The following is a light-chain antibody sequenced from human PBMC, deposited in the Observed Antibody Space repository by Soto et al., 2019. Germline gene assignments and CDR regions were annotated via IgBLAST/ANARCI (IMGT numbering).Light chain of an antibody. CDR2: AAS. CDR1: QSITNY. CDR3: QQSDSYPYT. Sequence: DIQMTQSPSSLSVSVGDRFTITCRASQSITNYLIWYQQKPGKAPKLLVYAASSLQSGVPSRFSANGSGTDFTLTISSLQPEDFATYYCQQSDSYPYTFGQGTKLEIK. J-gene: IGKJ2*01. V-gene: IGKV1-39*01.